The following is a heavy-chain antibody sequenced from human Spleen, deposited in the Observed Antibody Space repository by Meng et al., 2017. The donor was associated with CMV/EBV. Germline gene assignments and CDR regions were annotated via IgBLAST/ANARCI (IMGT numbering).Heavy chain of an antibody. D-gene: IGHD2-2*01. CDR2: ISFDGSNQ. Sequence: GVSFRTDARHWVGQAPGKGLEEVAVISFDGSNQYYADSVKGRFTISRDNSKKTVYLQMNNLRTEDTAVYYCATYSRAPAALLAYFNYWGLGTLVTVSS. J-gene: IGHJ4*02. V-gene: IGHV3-30*04. CDR1: GVSFRTDA. CDR3: ATYSRAPAALLAYFNY.